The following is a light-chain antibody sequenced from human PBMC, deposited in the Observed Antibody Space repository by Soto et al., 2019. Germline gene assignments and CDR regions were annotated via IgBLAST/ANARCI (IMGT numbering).Light chain of an antibody. Sequence: EIVLTQSPGTLSLSPGERATVSCRASQIVRGEYLAWYQQKRGQPPRLLIYGAFNRAGGIPDRFSGSGFGTDFTLTISRLEPEDFAVYYCQQYSASPRTCGQGTKGDIK. CDR3: QQYSASPRT. J-gene: IGKJ1*01. CDR2: GAF. CDR1: QIVRGEY. V-gene: IGKV3-20*01.